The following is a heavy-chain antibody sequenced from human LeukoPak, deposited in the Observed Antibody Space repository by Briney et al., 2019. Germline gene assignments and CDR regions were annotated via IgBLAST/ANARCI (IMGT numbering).Heavy chain of an antibody. D-gene: IGHD1-7*01. CDR2: IIPILGIA. Sequence: SVKVSCKASGGTFSGYAISWVRQAPGQGLEWMGRIIPILGIANYAQKFQGRVTITADKSTSTAYMELSSLRSEDTAAYYCARRGWGNWNFTLDYWGQGTLVTVSS. V-gene: IGHV1-69*04. CDR1: GGTFSGYA. J-gene: IGHJ4*02. CDR3: ARRGWGNWNFTLDY.